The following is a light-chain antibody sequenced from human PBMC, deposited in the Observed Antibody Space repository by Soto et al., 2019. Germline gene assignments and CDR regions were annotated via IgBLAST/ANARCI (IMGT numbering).Light chain of an antibody. CDR2: GAS. CDR3: QQYGSSPLT. J-gene: IGKJ4*01. CDR1: QSGSSSY. V-gene: IGKV3-20*01. Sequence: EIGVTQSPGTLALSPGERATLSCRARQSGSSSYLAWYQQKPGQAPRVLIYGASNRATGIPDRFSGSGSGTDFTLTISRLEPEDFAVYYCQQYGSSPLTFGGGTTGDIK.